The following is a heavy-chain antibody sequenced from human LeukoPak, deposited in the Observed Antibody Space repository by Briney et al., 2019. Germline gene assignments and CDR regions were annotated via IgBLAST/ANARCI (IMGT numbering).Heavy chain of an antibody. CDR3: ARDFPARDWFFDL. J-gene: IGHJ2*01. V-gene: IGHV7-4-1*02. Sequence: ASVKVSCKASGYTFTTYGMNWVRQAPGQGLEWMGWINTNTGNPTYAQGFTGRFVFSLDTSVSTAYLQISSLKAEDTAVYYCARDFPARDWFFDLWGRGTLVTVSS. CDR2: INTNTGNP. CDR1: GYTFTTYG.